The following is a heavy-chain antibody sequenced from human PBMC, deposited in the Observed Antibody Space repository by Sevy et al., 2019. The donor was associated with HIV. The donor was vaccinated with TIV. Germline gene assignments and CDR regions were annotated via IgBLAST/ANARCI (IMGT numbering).Heavy chain of an antibody. J-gene: IGHJ3*02. CDR1: GYTFTGYY. CDR2: INPNSGGT. Sequence: ASVKVSCKASGYTFTGYYMHWVRQAPGQGLEWMGWINPNSGGTNYAQKFQGRVTMTRETSISTAYMERGRLRSDDTAVYYCARVPDYCGGDCYSDAFDIWGQGTMVTVSS. V-gene: IGHV1-2*02. CDR3: ARVPDYCGGDCYSDAFDI. D-gene: IGHD2-21*02.